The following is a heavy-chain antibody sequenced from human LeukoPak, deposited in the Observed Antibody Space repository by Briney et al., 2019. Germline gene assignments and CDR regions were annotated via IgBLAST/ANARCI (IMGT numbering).Heavy chain of an antibody. CDR3: AREKGSVFGAGWFDP. J-gene: IGHJ5*02. V-gene: IGHV3-11*01. Sequence: EGSLRLSCAASGFTFSGYAMSWVRQAPGKGLEWVSYISRSGITTYYTDSVKGRFTISRDNAKNSLYLQMNSLRAEDAAIYYCAREKGSVFGAGWFDPWGQGTLVTVSS. D-gene: IGHD4/OR15-4a*01. CDR2: ISRSGITT. CDR1: GFTFSGYA.